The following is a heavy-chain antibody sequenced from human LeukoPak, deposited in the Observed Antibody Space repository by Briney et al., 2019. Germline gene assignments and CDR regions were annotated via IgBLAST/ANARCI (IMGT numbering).Heavy chain of an antibody. V-gene: IGHV3-7*03. J-gene: IGHJ4*02. CDR2: IKNDGSET. D-gene: IGHD6-19*01. CDR1: GFNFRDHW. Sequence: GGSLRLSCAVSGFNFRDHWMDWVRQAPGKGLQWVGHIKNDGSETYYLDSLKGRFSISRDNTNNALYLQMNSLRVEDTAVYYCVKNDGWFHLAQWGQGTLVTVSP. CDR3: VKNDGWFHLAQ.